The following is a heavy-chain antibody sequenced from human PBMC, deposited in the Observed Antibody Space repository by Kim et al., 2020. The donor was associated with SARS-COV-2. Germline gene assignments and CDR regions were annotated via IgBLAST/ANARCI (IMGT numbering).Heavy chain of an antibody. D-gene: IGHD2-2*01. Sequence: ASVKVSCKASGYTFTSYDINWVRQATGQGLEWMGWMNPNSGNTGYAQKFQGRVTMTRNTSISTAYMELSSLRSEDTAVYYCARGTRRIKPRQYQLLRALGLQYYYYYMDVWGKGTTVTVSS. J-gene: IGHJ6*03. V-gene: IGHV1-8*01. CDR1: GYTFTSYD. CDR3: ARGTRRIKPRQYQLLRALGLQYYYYYMDV. CDR2: MNPNSGNT.